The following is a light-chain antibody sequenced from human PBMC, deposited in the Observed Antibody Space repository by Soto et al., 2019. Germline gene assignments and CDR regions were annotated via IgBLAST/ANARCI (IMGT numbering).Light chain of an antibody. Sequence: EIVLTQSPGTLSLSPVERATLSCSASESVRSSYLAWYQQKPGQAPRLLIYGASTRATGIPDRFTGSGSGTDFTLSVSRLEPEDFAVYFCQQYGSSPATFGQGTKVDIK. J-gene: IGKJ1*01. V-gene: IGKV3-20*01. CDR1: ESVRSSY. CDR2: GAS. CDR3: QQYGSSPAT.